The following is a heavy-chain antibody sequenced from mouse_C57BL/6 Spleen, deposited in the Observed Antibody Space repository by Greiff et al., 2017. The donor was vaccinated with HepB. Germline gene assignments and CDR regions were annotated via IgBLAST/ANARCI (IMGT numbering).Heavy chain of an antibody. V-gene: IGHV14-4*01. CDR2: IDPENGDT. D-gene: IGHD1-1*01. CDR3: TTGVVGFDY. J-gene: IGHJ2*01. CDR1: GFNIKDDY. Sequence: EVQRVESGAELVRPGASVKLSCTASGFNIKDDYMHWVKQRPEQGLEWIGWIDPENGDTEYASKFQGKATITADTSSNTAYLQLSSLTSEDTAVYYCTTGVVGFDYWGQGTTLTVSS.